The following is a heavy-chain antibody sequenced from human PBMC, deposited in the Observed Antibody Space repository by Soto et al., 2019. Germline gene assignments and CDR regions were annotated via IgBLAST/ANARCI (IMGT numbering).Heavy chain of an antibody. CDR2: ISGSGGST. V-gene: IGHV3-23*01. CDR3: AKNSGAYSSTIVDY. D-gene: IGHD1-26*01. Sequence: PGGSLRLSCAASGFTFSSYAMSWVRQAPGKGLEWVSAISGSGGSTYYADSVKGRFTISRDNSKNTLYLQMNSLRAEDTAVYYCAKNSGAYSSTIVDYWGQGTLVTVSS. CDR1: GFTFSSYA. J-gene: IGHJ4*02.